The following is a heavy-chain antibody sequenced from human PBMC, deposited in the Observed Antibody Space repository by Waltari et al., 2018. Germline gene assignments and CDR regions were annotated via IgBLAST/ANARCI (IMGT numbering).Heavy chain of an antibody. V-gene: IGHV3-23*04. CDR1: GLTFSSYA. CDR2: ISGSGGST. CDR3: AKDEDDSSGYYPCFDY. D-gene: IGHD3-22*01. Sequence: EVQLVESGGGLVQPGGSLRLSCAASGLTFSSYAMSWVRQAPGKGLEWVSAISGSGGSTYYADSVKGRFTISRDNSKNTLYLQMNSPRAEDTAVYYCAKDEDDSSGYYPCFDYWGQGTLVTVSS. J-gene: IGHJ4*02.